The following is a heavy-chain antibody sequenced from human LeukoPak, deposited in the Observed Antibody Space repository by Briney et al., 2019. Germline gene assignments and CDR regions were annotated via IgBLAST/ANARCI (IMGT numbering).Heavy chain of an antibody. CDR1: GYTFTSYG. CDR3: AREGTYYDILTGYPLAGVRSYYFDY. J-gene: IGHJ4*02. Sequence: ASVKVSCKASGYTFTSYGISWVRQAPGQGLEWMGWISAYNGNTNYAQKLQGGVTMTTDTSTSTAYMELRSLRSDDTAVYYCAREGTYYDILTGYPLAGVRSYYFDYWGQGTLVTVSS. V-gene: IGHV1-18*04. CDR2: ISAYNGNT. D-gene: IGHD3-9*01.